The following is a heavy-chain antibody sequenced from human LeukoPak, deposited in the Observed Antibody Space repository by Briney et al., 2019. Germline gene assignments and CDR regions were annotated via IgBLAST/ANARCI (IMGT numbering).Heavy chain of an antibody. CDR2: IIPIFGTA. CDR3: ASGRCSGGSCYPSYYYYYYMDV. CDR1: GGTFSSYA. D-gene: IGHD2-15*01. Sequence: GASVKVSCKASGGTFSSYAISWVRQAPGQGLEWMGGIIPIFGTANYAQKFQGRVTITADKSTSTAYMELSSLRSEDTAVYYCASGRCSGGSCYPSYYYYYYMDVWGKGTTVTVSS. V-gene: IGHV1-69*06. J-gene: IGHJ6*03.